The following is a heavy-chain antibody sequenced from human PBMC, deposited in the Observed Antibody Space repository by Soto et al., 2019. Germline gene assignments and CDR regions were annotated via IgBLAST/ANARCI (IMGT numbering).Heavy chain of an antibody. V-gene: IGHV3-74*01. J-gene: IGHJ6*02. Sequence: GGSLRLSCAASGFTFSSYWMHWVRQAPGKGLVWVSRINSDGSSTSYADSVKGRFTISRDNAKNTLYLQMNSLRAEDTAVYYCARGFAFDWLLSVPVALKKYGMDVWGQGTTVTVSS. CDR1: GFTFSSYW. CDR3: ARGFAFDWLLSVPVALKKYGMDV. CDR2: INSDGSST. D-gene: IGHD3-9*01.